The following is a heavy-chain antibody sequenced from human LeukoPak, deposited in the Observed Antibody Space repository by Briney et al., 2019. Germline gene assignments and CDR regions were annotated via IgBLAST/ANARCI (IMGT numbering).Heavy chain of an antibody. CDR2: IKSQTNGGGTT. Sequence: GGSLRLSCAASGFTFSNAWMGWVRQAPGKGLEWVGRIKSQTNGGGTTDYAPPVKGRFTISRDDSKNTVNLHMNNLETDDTAVYYCTTDSSCCGADYADFWGQGTLVTVSS. J-gene: IGHJ4*02. D-gene: IGHD4-17*01. CDR3: TTDSSCCGADYADF. V-gene: IGHV3-15*01. CDR1: GFTFSNAW.